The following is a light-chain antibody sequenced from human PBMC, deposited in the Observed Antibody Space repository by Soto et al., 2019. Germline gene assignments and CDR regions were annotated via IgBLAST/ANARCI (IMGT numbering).Light chain of an antibody. Sequence: DVQLTQSPSTLPASVGDRVAITCQATQNIFNYLNWVQQRPGKTPQLLISDASHLEPGVPSRFSGQRSGTDFTLIISDLQPEDFATYFCQQYEDLPLTFGGGTRVEV. V-gene: IGKV1-33*01. CDR1: QNIFNY. CDR2: DAS. J-gene: IGKJ4*01. CDR3: QQYEDLPLT.